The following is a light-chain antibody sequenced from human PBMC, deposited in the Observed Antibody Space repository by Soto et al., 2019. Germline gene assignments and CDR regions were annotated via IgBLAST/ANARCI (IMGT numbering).Light chain of an antibody. CDR2: GAS. Sequence: EIVMTQAPATLSASPGELATLSCRASQSVSSNLAWYQQKPGQAPRLLIYGASTRATGIPARFSGSGSGTEFTLTISSLQSEDFAVYYCQQYNNWPQTFGQGTKVDIK. J-gene: IGKJ1*01. V-gene: IGKV3D-15*01. CDR1: QSVSSN. CDR3: QQYNNWPQT.